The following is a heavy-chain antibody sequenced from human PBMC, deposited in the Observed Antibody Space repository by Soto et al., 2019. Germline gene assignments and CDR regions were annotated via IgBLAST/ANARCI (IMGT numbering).Heavy chain of an antibody. V-gene: IGHV3-30*18. CDR3: AKDFYGSGSYYNVHYYGMDV. CDR2: ISYDGSNK. D-gene: IGHD3-10*01. J-gene: IGHJ6*02. Sequence: HPGGSLRLSCAASGFAFSSYGMHWVRQAPGKGLEWVAVISYDGSNKYYADSVKGRFTISRDNSKSTLYLQMNSLRAEDTAVYYCAKDFYGSGSYYNVHYYGMDVWGQGTTVTVSS. CDR1: GFAFSSYG.